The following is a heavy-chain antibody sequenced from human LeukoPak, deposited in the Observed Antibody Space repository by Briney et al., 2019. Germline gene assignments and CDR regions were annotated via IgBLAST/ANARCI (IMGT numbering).Heavy chain of an antibody. CDR3: ARSQESGYDSYYYYGMDV. CDR2: ISYDGSNK. D-gene: IGHD5-12*01. J-gene: IGHJ6*02. CDR1: GFTFGSYA. V-gene: IGHV3-30-3*01. Sequence: GGSLRLSCAASGFTFGSYAMHWVRQAPGKGLEWVAVISYDGSNKYYADSVKGRFTISRDNSKNTLYLQMNSLRAEDTAVYYCARSQESGYDSYYYYGMDVWGQGTTVTVSS.